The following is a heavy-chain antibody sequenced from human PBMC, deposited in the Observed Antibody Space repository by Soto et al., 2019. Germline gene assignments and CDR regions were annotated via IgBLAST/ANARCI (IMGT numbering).Heavy chain of an antibody. CDR1: GGSISSGGYY. CDR2: IYYSGST. V-gene: IGHV4-31*03. Sequence: QVQLQESGPGLVKPSQTRSLTCTVSGGSISSGGYYWSWIRQHTGKGLEWIAYIYYSGSTYCNPSLKSRVTISGDTAKNQFSLKLSSVTAADTAVYYCARVADIVVVPAAMRVFDYWGQGTLVTVSS. CDR3: ARVADIVVVPAAMRVFDY. D-gene: IGHD2-2*01. J-gene: IGHJ4*02.